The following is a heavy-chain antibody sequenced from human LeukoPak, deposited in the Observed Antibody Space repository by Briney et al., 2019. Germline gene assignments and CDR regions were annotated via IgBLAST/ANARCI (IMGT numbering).Heavy chain of an antibody. J-gene: IGHJ3*01. CDR3: ASDDSSGFDY. D-gene: IGHD6-25*01. CDR1: GGSISSGPYY. CDR2: IYTSGNT. V-gene: IGHV4-61*02. Sequence: SETLSLTCTVSGGSISSGPYYWSWIRQPAGKGLEWIGRIYTSGNTNYNPSLKSRVTISVDTSKNQFSLKLSSVTAADTAVYYCASDDSSGFDYWGQGTMVTVSS.